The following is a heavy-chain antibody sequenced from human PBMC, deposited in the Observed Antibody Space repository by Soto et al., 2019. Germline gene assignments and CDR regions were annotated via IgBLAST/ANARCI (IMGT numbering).Heavy chain of an antibody. CDR2: IYWDDDK. V-gene: IGHV2-5*02. CDR3: AHRTTSDAFEI. D-gene: IGHD4-17*01. J-gene: IGHJ3*02. Sequence: QITLKESGPTLVKPTQTLTLTCTFSGFSLSTSGVGVGWIRQPPGKALEWLALIYWDDDKRYSPSLKSRLTINKYTAKNQVVLTMTNMDPVDTATYYCAHRTTSDAFEIWGQGTMVTVSS. CDR1: GFSLSTSGVG.